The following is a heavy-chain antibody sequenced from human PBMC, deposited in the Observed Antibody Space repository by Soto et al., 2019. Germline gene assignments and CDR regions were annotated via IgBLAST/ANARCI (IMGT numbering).Heavy chain of an antibody. J-gene: IGHJ4*02. Sequence: EVQLVESGGGLVQPGGSLRLSCAASGFTFSSYWMHWVRQVPGKGLVWVSRISNDGSVTSRADSVKGRFTISRDNAKNMLYLEMNSLRAEDTAVYYCASGWGAVAVDWGQGTLVTVSS. D-gene: IGHD6-19*01. CDR1: GFTFSSYW. CDR3: ASGWGAVAVD. CDR2: ISNDGSVT. V-gene: IGHV3-74*01.